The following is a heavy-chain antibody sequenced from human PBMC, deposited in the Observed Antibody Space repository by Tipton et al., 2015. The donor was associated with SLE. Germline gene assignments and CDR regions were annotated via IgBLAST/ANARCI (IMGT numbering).Heavy chain of an antibody. V-gene: IGHV4-39*07. CDR2: IYYSGST. J-gene: IGHJ4*02. Sequence: TLSLTCTVSGGSISSSSYYWGWIRQPPGKGLEWIGSIYYSGSTYYNPSLKSRVTISVDTSKNQFSLKLSSVTAADTAVYYCARAEESRGWGYWGQGTLVTVSS. CDR1: GGSISSSSYY. CDR3: ARAEESRGWGY. D-gene: IGHD6-19*01.